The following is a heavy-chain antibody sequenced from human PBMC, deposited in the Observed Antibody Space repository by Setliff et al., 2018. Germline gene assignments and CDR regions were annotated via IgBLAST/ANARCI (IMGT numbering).Heavy chain of an antibody. J-gene: IGHJ4*02. D-gene: IGHD4-17*01. Sequence: TLSLTCTVSGGSISSGTYYWSWIRQPAGKGLEWIGYIFYSGSSNYNPSLQSRVSISVDTSKNQLSLKLDSLTAADTAVYFCARLPRTVTHFDYWGQGALVTVSS. V-gene: IGHV4-61*10. CDR3: ARLPRTVTHFDY. CDR2: IFYSGSS. CDR1: GGSISSGTYY.